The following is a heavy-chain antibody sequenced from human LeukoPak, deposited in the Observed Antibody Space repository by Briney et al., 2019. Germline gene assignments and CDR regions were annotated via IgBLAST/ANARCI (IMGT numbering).Heavy chain of an antibody. D-gene: IGHD3-10*02. CDR3: ARACSGSYYAYFDY. CDR1: GFTFSSYA. Sequence: GGSLRLSCAASGFTFSSYAMHWGRQAPGKGLEWVAVISYDGSNKYYADSVKGRFTISRDNSKNTLYLQMNSLRAEDTAVYYCARACSGSYYAYFDYWGQGTLVTVSS. V-gene: IGHV3-30-3*01. J-gene: IGHJ4*02. CDR2: ISYDGSNK.